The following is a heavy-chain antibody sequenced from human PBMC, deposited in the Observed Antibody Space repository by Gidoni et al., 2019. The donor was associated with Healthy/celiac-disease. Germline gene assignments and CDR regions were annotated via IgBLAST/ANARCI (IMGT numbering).Heavy chain of an antibody. CDR1: GGSISSSSYY. CDR3: ARGYVYQLLFDY. D-gene: IGHD2-2*01. Sequence: QLQLQESGPGLVKPSETLSLTCTVSGGSISSSSYYWGWIRQPPGKGLEWIGSIYYSGSTYYNPSLKSRVTISVDTSKNQFSLKLSSVTAADTAVYYCARGYVYQLLFDYWGQGTLVTVSS. J-gene: IGHJ4*02. V-gene: IGHV4-39*07. CDR2: IYYSGST.